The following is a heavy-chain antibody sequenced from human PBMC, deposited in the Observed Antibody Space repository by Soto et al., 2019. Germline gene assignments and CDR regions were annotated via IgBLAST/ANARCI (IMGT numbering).Heavy chain of an antibody. J-gene: IGHJ4*02. D-gene: IGHD2-2*01. CDR3: ARYQKGPFDH. CDR1: GGSISSGDYY. CDR2: IYYTGST. Sequence: PSETLSLTCTVSGGSISSGDYYWSWIHQPPGKGLEWIGYIYYTGSTYYNPSLKSRLTISIDRSKNHFSLNLTSATAADTAVYFCARYQKGPFDHWGQGTLVTVSS. V-gene: IGHV4-30-4*01.